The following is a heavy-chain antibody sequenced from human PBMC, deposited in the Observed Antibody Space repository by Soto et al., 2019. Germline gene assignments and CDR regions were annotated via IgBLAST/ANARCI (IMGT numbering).Heavy chain of an antibody. CDR2: ISGTGGNT. D-gene: IGHD6-19*01. CDR1: GLTFRSYA. V-gene: IGHV3-23*01. CDR3: AHPGWHDSGWFDY. Sequence: GGSLRLSCAASGLTFRSYAMSWVRQAPGKGLEWVSAISGTGGNTYHAGSVKGRFTISRDDSKNTLYLQMNSLKIEDTAVYYCAHPGWHDSGWFDYWGQGTLVTVSS. J-gene: IGHJ5*01.